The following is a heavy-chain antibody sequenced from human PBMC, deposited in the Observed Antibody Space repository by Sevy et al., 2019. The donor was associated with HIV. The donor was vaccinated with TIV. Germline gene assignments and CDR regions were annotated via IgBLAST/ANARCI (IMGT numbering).Heavy chain of an antibody. V-gene: IGHV4-4*07. J-gene: IGHJ5*02. Sequence: SETLSLTCTVSGGSISSYYWSWIRQPAGKGLEWIGRIYTSGSTNYNPSLKSRVTMSVDTSKNQFSLKLSSVTAAATAVYYCARVNGYDFWSGYSKEGKNWLDPWGQGTLVTVSS. D-gene: IGHD3-3*01. CDR1: GGSISSYY. CDR2: IYTSGST. CDR3: ARVNGYDFWSGYSKEGKNWLDP.